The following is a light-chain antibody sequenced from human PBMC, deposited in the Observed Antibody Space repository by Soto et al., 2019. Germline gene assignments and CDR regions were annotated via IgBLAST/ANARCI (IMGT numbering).Light chain of an antibody. CDR1: SSDVGAYNY. CDR3: SSKRDSSTLFV. Sequence: QSVLTQPASVSGSPGQSITISCTGTSSDVGAYNYVSWYQHHPGKVPKLLIYEVTNRPSGVSDRFSGSKSGNTASLTISGLQAEDEADYSCSSKRDSSTLFVFGTGTKVT. CDR2: EVT. J-gene: IGLJ1*01. V-gene: IGLV2-14*01.